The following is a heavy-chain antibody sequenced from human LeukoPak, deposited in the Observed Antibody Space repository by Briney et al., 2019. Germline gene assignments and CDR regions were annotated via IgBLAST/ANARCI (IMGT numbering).Heavy chain of an antibody. CDR3: ARDGKAVAVAFDI. CDR2: ISYDGSNK. V-gene: IGHV3-30*03. CDR1: GFTFSSYG. Sequence: GGSLRLSCAASGFTFSSYGMHWVRQAPGKGLEWVAVISYDGSNKYYADSVKGRFTISRDNAKNSLYLQMNSLRAEDTAVYYCARDGKAVAVAFDIWGQGTMVTDSS. D-gene: IGHD6-19*01. J-gene: IGHJ3*02.